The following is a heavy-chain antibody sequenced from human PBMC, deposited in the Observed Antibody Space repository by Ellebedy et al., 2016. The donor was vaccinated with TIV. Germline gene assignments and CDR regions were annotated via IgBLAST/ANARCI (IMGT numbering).Heavy chain of an antibody. D-gene: IGHD2-2*01. CDR1: GGSISSNNW. V-gene: IGHV4-4*02. CDR2: IDHSGTT. J-gene: IGHJ4*02. CDR3: ARDFCSSTSCLNYFDY. Sequence: MPSETLSLTCAVSGGSISSNNWWNWVRQPPGKGLEWIGEIDHSGTTNYNPSLKSRVTISVDKSKNQFSLMLNSVTAVDTAVYYCARDFCSSTSCLNYFDYWGQGALVTVSS.